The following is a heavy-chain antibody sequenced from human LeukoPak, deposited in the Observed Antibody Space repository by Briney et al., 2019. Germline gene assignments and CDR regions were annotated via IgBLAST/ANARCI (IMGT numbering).Heavy chain of an antibody. CDR3: ARVAGRWLQLERGLFDY. D-gene: IGHD5-24*01. CDR1: GGSFSGYY. V-gene: IGHV4-34*01. Sequence: SETLSLTCAVYGGSFSGYYWSWIRQPPGKGLEWIGEINHGGSTNYNPSLKSRVTISVDTSKNQFSLKLSSVTAADTAVYYCARVAGRWLQLERGLFDYWGQGTLVTVSS. CDR2: INHGGST. J-gene: IGHJ4*02.